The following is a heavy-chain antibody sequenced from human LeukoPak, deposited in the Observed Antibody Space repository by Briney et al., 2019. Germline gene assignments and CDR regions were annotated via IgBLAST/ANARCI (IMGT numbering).Heavy chain of an antibody. J-gene: IGHJ4*02. D-gene: IGHD4/OR15-4a*01. CDR3: ARRDYGGPRAADY. CDR1: GGSVSSDSYY. CDR2: VYYTGTT. V-gene: IGHV4-61*01. Sequence: PSETLSLTCTVSGGSVSSDSYYWSWIRQPPGKGLAWIGYVYYTGTTNYNPSLKSRVTMSEDTSKNQLSLKLNSVTAADTAVYYCARRDYGGPRAADYWGQGTLVTVSS.